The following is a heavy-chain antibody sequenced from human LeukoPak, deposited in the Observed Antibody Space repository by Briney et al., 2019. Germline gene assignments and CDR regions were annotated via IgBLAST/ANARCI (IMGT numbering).Heavy chain of an antibody. CDR1: GFTFSSNY. Sequence: GGSLRLSCAASGFTFSSNYMSWVRQAPGKGLEWFSAIFSGGSTYYADSVKGRFTISRDNSMNTLYLQMNSLRAEDTAVYYCARDMYAGYYYGSGSPFYGLDVWGQGTTVTVSS. D-gene: IGHD3-10*01. J-gene: IGHJ6*02. CDR2: IFSGGST. V-gene: IGHV3-53*01. CDR3: ARDMYAGYYYGSGSPFYGLDV.